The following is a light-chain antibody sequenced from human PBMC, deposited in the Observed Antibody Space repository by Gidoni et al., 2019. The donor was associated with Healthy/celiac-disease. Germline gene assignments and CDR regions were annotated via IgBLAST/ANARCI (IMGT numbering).Light chain of an antibody. J-gene: IGKJ1*01. CDR3: QQYNSYPWT. CDR2: KAF. CDR1: QSISSW. V-gene: IGKV1-5*03. Sequence: IQLTQLPSTLSASVADRVPITCRASQSISSWLAWYQQKPGKAPKRLIYKAFSLESGFPSRFSGRGSGTEFTLTISSLQPDDFATYYCQQYNSYPWTFGQGTKVEIK.